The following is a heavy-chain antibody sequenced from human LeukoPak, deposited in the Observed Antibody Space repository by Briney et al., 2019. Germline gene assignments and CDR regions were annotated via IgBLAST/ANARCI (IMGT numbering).Heavy chain of an antibody. Sequence: GGSLRLSCAASGFTFSNLWMSWVRQAPGKGLKWVANIKQDGSEKYYVDSVKGRFTISRDNAQNSLYLQMSSLRAEDTAIYYCATSTAAAGTDWGQGTLVTVSS. J-gene: IGHJ4*02. V-gene: IGHV3-7*03. CDR3: ATSTAAAGTD. CDR1: GFTFSNLW. CDR2: IKQDGSEK. D-gene: IGHD6-13*01.